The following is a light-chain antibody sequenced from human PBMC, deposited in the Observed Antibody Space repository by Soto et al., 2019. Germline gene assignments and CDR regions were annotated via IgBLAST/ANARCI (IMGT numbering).Light chain of an antibody. Sequence: EIVLTQSPATLSLSPGDRATLSCRASQNVSSYLAWYQQKPGQAPRLLIYDASNRATGIPARFSGSGSGTDFTLTIISLEPEDFAVYYCQHRSNWPLNFGQGTKLEIK. CDR1: QNVSSY. CDR3: QHRSNWPLN. J-gene: IGKJ2*01. CDR2: DAS. V-gene: IGKV3-11*01.